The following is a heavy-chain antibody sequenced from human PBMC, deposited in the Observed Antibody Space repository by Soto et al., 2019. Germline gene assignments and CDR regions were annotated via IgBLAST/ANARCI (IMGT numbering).Heavy chain of an antibody. Sequence: SETLSLTCTVSGGSISSYYWSWIRQPAGKGLEWIGRIYTSGSTNYNPSLKSRVTMSVDTSKNQFSLKLSSVTAADTAVYYCARDGYSNYAERSYYYYGMDVWGQGTTVNVSS. J-gene: IGHJ6*02. CDR2: IYTSGST. CDR3: ARDGYSNYAERSYYYYGMDV. CDR1: GGSISSYY. V-gene: IGHV4-4*07. D-gene: IGHD4-4*01.